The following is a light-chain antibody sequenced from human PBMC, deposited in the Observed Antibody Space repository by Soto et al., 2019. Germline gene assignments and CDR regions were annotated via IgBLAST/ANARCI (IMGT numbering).Light chain of an antibody. CDR1: QSVRSY. CDR2: DAS. V-gene: IGKV3-11*01. CDR3: QQRSNWPPIT. J-gene: IGKJ5*01. Sequence: EIVLTQSPATLSLSPGERATHSCRASQSVRSYLAWYQQKPGQAPRLLIYDASNRATGIPARFSGSGSGTDFTLTISSLEPEDFAVYYCQQRSNWPPITFGQGTRLEI.